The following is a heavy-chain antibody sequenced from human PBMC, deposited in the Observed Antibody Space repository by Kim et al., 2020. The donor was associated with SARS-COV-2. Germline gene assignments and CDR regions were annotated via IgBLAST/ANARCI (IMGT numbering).Heavy chain of an antibody. CDR3: ARDTPGQKAYDI. J-gene: IGHJ3*02. V-gene: IGHV6-1*01. Sequence: DYAGSVKSRITTNADTSKNQFSLQLNSVRPEDTAVYYCARDTPGQKAYDIWGQGTMVTVSS.